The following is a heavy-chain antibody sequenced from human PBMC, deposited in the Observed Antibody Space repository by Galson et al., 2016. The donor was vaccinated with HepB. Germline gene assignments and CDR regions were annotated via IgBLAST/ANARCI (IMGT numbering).Heavy chain of an antibody. CDR1: GDTFTSYW. Sequence: QSGAEVKKPGESLKISCKGSGDTFTSYWIGWVRQMPGKGLEWMGIIYVGDSDTRYSPSFQGQVTISADKSVSTAYLQWSSLKASDTAIYYCARRGPDYYDSGGKLQWYFDLWGRGTLVTVSS. D-gene: IGHD3-10*01. V-gene: IGHV5-51*01. CDR3: ARRGPDYYDSGGKLQWYFDL. J-gene: IGHJ2*01. CDR2: IYVGDSDT.